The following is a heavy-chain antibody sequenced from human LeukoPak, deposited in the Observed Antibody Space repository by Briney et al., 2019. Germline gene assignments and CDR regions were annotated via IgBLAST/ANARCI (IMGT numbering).Heavy chain of an antibody. J-gene: IGHJ6*02. CDR2: ISSSSSTI. V-gene: IGHV3-48*02. CDR1: GFTFSSYS. CDR3: ARDNSYLIVVVPAAIASYYYYGMDV. Sequence: GGSLRLSCAASGFTFSSYSMNWVRQAPVKGLEWVSYISSSSSTIYYADSVKGRFTISRDNAKNSLYLQMNSLRDEDTAVYYCARDNSYLIVVVPAAIASYYYYGMDVWGQGTTVTVSS. D-gene: IGHD2-2*02.